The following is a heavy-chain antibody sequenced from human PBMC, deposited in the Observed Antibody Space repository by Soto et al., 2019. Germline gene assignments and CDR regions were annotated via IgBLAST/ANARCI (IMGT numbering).Heavy chain of an antibody. CDR1: GYSFTIYW. CDR3: ASVVPAAHGGYRYNWFDP. V-gene: IGHV5-51*01. J-gene: IGHJ5*02. Sequence: GESVKISGKGSGYSFTIYWIGWVLQMPWKGLEWMGIIYPGDSDTRYSPSFQGQVTISADKSISTAYLQWSSLKASDTAMYYCASVVPAAHGGYRYNWFDPWGQGTLVTVSS. CDR2: IYPGDSDT. D-gene: IGHD2-2*01.